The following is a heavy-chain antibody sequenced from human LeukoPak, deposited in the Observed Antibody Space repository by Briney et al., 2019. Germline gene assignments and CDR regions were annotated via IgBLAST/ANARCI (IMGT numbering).Heavy chain of an antibody. CDR1: GYTFTSFY. D-gene: IGHD6-19*01. CDR2: INPNSGAT. Sequence: GASVKVSCKASGYTFTSFYLHWLRQAPGQGLEWMAWINPNSGATNFAQKFQGRVTMTRDMSISTAYMELNRLTSDDTAVYYCARDRFNSGWYPLFDYWGQGTLVTVSS. J-gene: IGHJ4*02. V-gene: IGHV1-2*02. CDR3: ARDRFNSGWYPLFDY.